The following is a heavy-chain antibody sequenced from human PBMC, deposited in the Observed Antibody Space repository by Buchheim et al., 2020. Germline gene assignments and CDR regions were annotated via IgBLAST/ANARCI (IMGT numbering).Heavy chain of an antibody. CDR1: GFTFSSYW. J-gene: IGHJ4*02. Sequence: EVQLVESGGGLVQPGGSLRLSCAASGFTFSSYWMSWVRQAPGKGLEWVANINQAGREKSYLTSVKGRFTLPRATPQPPLSPQMNSLRAEDTAVYYCAGRGYDSSGYMFDYWGQGTL. V-gene: IGHV3-7*01. CDR2: INQAGREK. D-gene: IGHD3-22*01. CDR3: AGRGYDSSGYMFDY.